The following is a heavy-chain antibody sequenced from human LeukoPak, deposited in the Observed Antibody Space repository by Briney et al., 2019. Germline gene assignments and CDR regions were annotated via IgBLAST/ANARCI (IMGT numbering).Heavy chain of an antibody. V-gene: IGHV3-23*01. CDR3: AKAAVLWFGELLYVDY. Sequence: SGGSLRLSCAASGLTFKNYATTWVRRAPGKGLEWVSTISGSGGSTYYADSVKGRFTISRDNSKNTLYLQMNSLRAEDTAVYYCAKAAVLWFGELLYVDYWGQGTLVTVSS. CDR2: ISGSGGST. D-gene: IGHD3-10*01. J-gene: IGHJ4*02. CDR1: GLTFKNYA.